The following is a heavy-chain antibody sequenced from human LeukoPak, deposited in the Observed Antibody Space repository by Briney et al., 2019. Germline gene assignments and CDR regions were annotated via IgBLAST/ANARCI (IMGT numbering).Heavy chain of an antibody. CDR3: AREADCSGGTCYRGAFDI. J-gene: IGHJ3*02. CDR1: GFTFSIYA. D-gene: IGHD2-15*01. V-gene: IGHV3-33*01. CDR2: IWYDGSNE. Sequence: GSLRLSCAASGFTFSIYAIHWVRQAPGKGLEWVATIWYDGSNEYYADSVTGRFTISRDNSKNTLFLQMNSLRAEDTAVYYCAREADCSGGTCYRGAFDIWGQGTMVTVSS.